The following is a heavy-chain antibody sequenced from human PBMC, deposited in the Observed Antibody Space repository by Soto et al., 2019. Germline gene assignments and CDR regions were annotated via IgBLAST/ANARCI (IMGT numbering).Heavy chain of an antibody. J-gene: IGHJ6*02. CDR3: ARDFKAGPYYYYAMDV. CDR2: IYHSGST. Sequence: PSETLSLTFAVSGYSISSGYYWGWIRQPPGKGLEWIGSIYHSGSTYYNPSLKSRVTISVDTSKNQFSLKLSSVTAADTAVYYCARDFKAGPYYYYAMDVWGPGTTVAV. V-gene: IGHV4-38-2*02. CDR1: GYSISSGYY. D-gene: IGHD6-13*01.